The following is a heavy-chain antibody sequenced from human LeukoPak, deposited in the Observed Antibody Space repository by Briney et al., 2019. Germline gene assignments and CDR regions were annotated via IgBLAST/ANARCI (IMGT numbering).Heavy chain of an antibody. CDR1: GYTFTGYY. CDR2: INPNSGVT. J-gene: IGHJ4*02. V-gene: IGHV1-2*02. D-gene: IGHD6-19*01. Sequence: ASVKVSCKASGYTFTGYYMHWVRQAPGQGLEWMGWINPNSGVTKYAQKFQGRVTMTRDTSIRTAYMEVRRVRSDDTAVYYCARGQQWLEAFEHWGQGTLVTVSS. CDR3: ARGQQWLEAFEH.